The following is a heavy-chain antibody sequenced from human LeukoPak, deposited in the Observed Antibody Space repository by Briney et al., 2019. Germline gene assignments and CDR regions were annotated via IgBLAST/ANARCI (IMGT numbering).Heavy chain of an antibody. CDR3: AKALQGCSSTSCYAYIGY. CDR2: ISYDGSNK. V-gene: IGHV3-30*18. J-gene: IGHJ4*02. CDR1: GFTFSSYG. Sequence: GGSLRLSCAASGFTFSSYGMHWVRQAPGKGLEWVAVISYDGSNKYYADSVKGRFTISRDNSKNTLYLQMNSLRADDTAVYYCAKALQGCSSTSCYAYIGYWGQGTLVTVSS. D-gene: IGHD2-2*01.